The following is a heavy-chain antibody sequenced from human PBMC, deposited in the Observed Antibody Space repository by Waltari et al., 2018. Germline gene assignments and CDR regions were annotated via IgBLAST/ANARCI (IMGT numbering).Heavy chain of an antibody. V-gene: IGHV4-61*09. CDR1: GGSIRSGSYY. D-gene: IGHD6-6*01. Sequence: QVQLQESGPGLVKPSQTLSLTCTVSGGSIRSGSYYWSWIRQPAGKGLEWIGYIYTSGSTNYNPSLKSRVTISVDTSKNQFSLKLSSVTAADTAVYYCAGERYSSSSGAFDIWGQGTMVTVSS. CDR2: IYTSGST. J-gene: IGHJ3*02. CDR3: AGERYSSSSGAFDI.